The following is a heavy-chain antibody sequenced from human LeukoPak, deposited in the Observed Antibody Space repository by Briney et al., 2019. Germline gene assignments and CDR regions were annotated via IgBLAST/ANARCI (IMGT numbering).Heavy chain of an antibody. CDR1: GFTFSSYA. V-gene: IGHV3-23*01. CDR2: ISGSGGST. CDR3: AKDSVTKYDFWSGPTYFVDY. J-gene: IGHJ4*02. Sequence: QTGGSLRLSCAASGFTFSSYAMSWVRQAPGKGLEWVSAISGSGGSTYYADSVKGRFTISRDNSKNTLYQQMNSLRAEDTAVYYCAKDSVTKYDFWSGPTYFVDYWGQGTLVTVSS. D-gene: IGHD3-3*01.